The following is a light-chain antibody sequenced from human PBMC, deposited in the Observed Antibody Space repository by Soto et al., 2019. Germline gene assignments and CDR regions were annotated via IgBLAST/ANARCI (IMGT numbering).Light chain of an antibody. CDR1: QSVLYSSNNENY. CDR3: QQYYSTPWT. V-gene: IGKV4-1*01. CDR2: WAS. J-gene: IGKJ1*01. Sequence: DIVLTQSPDSLAVSLGERATINCKSSQSVLYSSNNENYLAWYQQKAGQPPKLLIYWASARESGVPDRFSGSGSRKDFTLTISRMQAEDVAVYSCQQYYSTPWTFGQGTKLEIK.